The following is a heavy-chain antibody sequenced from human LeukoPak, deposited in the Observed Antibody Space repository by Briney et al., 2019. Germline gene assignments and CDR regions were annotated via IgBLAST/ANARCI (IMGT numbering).Heavy chain of an antibody. CDR1: GFTFSNYS. D-gene: IGHD5-18*01. CDR2: IWYDGGNK. V-gene: IGHV3-33*01. J-gene: IGHJ4*02. CDR3: ARTPYSFGEYYFDY. Sequence: GGSLRLSCAASGFTFSNYSMHWVRQAPGKGLEWVAVIWYDGGNKYYADSVKGRFTISRDNSKNTVYLHMNSLRAEDTAVYYCARTPYSFGEYYFDYWAQGTLVTVSS.